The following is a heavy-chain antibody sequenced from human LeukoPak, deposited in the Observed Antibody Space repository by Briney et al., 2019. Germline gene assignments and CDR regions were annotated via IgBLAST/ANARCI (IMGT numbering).Heavy chain of an antibody. D-gene: IGHD6-19*01. CDR1: GGSVSSGSYY. V-gene: IGHV4-61*01. CDR2: IYYSGST. Sequence: SETLSLTCTVSGGSVSSGSYYWSWIRQPPGKGLEWIGYIYYSGSTNYNPSLKSRVTISVDTSKNQFSLKLSSVTAADTAVYYCARELASDWSDPWGQGTLVTVSS. CDR3: ARELASDWSDP. J-gene: IGHJ5*02.